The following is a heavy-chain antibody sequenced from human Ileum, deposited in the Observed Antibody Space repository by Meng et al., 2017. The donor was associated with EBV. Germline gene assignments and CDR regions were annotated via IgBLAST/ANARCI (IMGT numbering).Heavy chain of an antibody. V-gene: IGHV1-3*01. CDR2: INAGNGDT. J-gene: IGHJ5*02. CDR1: GYIFTNYA. Sequence: QVQLVQSGAEVKKPGAPVKVSCKASGYIFTNYAIHWVRQAPGQRLEWMGWINAGNGDTKYSQKLQGRVTMTTDTSTSTAYMELRSLRSDDTAVYYCARNRPRGVATGANWFDTWGQGTLVTVSS. CDR3: ARNRPRGVATGANWFDT. D-gene: IGHD5-12*01.